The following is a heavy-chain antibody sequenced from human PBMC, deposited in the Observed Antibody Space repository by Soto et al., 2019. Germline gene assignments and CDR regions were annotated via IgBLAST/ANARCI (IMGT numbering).Heavy chain of an antibody. CDR1: GGSVSSGNYF. CDR2: IHSSGST. J-gene: IGHJ6*02. D-gene: IGHD4-17*01. CDR3: AILTKPTAVTTAFRGGYGWDV. V-gene: IGHV4-61*01. Sequence: QVQLQESGPGLVKPSETLSLTCTVSGGSVSSGNYFWSWIRQPPGKGLEWIGYIHSSGSTNYNPSRQRRVTISADTSRNQFSLKLTSVTAADTAVYYCAILTKPTAVTTAFRGGYGWDVWGQGTTVTVSS.